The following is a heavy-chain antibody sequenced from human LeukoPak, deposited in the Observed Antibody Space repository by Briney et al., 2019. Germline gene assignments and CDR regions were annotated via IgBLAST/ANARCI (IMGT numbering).Heavy chain of an antibody. CDR3: ARESNWAYYFDY. J-gene: IGHJ4*02. CDR2: SSTYNSDT. D-gene: IGHD1-1*01. V-gene: IGHV1-18*01. CDR1: GYTFTSYG. Sequence: ASVKVSCKASGYTFTSYGISWVRQAPGQGLEWMGCSSTYNSDTKYAQSLQGRVTMTTDTSTNTAYMELRDLRSDDTAVYYCARESNWAYYFDYWGQGTLV.